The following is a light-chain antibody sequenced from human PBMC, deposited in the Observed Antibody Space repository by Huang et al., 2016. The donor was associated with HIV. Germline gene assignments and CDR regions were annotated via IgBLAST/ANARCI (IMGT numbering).Light chain of an antibody. J-gene: IGKJ4*01. CDR1: QSVRGK. V-gene: IGKV3-15*01. CDR3: QQYESWPPLT. Sequence: EIVMTQSPDTLSVSPGERATLSCRASQSVRGKLAWYQQKPGQAPGLLLHATATRAAGFPARCSGSGSGTEFTLTISSLQSEDCGVYYCQQYESWPPLTFGGGTKVEIK. CDR2: ATA.